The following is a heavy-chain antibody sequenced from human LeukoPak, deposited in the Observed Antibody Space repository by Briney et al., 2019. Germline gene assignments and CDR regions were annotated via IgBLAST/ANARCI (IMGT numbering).Heavy chain of an antibody. CDR3: ARGVRLTSFDY. V-gene: IGHV4-39*07. J-gene: IGHJ4*02. D-gene: IGHD1-14*01. CDR1: GGSISSSSYY. CDR2: ISDSGSA. Sequence: SETLSLTCTVSGGSISSSSYYWGWIRQPPGKGLEWIGSISDSGSAYYNPSLKSRVTISVDTSKSQFSLNLSSVTAADTAVYYCARGVRLTSFDYWGQGTLVTVSS.